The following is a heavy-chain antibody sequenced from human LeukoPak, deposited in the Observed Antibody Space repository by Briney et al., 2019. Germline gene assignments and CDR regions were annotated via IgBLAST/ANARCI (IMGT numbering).Heavy chain of an antibody. CDR1: GFTFSTYW. J-gene: IGHJ6*02. V-gene: IGHV3-74*01. CDR2: INSDGSSP. Sequence: GGSLRLSCAASGFTFSTYWMHWVRQAPGKGLVWASCINSDGSSPSYADSVKGRFTISRDNAKNTVYLQMNSLRAEGTAVYYCARWGSSGWYPMDVWGQGTTVTVSS. CDR3: ARWGSSGWYPMDV. D-gene: IGHD6-19*01.